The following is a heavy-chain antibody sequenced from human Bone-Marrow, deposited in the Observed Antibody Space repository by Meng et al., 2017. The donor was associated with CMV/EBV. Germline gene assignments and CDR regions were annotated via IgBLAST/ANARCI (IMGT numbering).Heavy chain of an antibody. CDR1: GGSISSGDYY. Sequence: LRLSCTVSGGSISSGDYYWSWIRQPPGKGLEWIGYIYYSGSTYYNPSLKSRVTISVDTSKNQFSLKLSSVTAADTAVYYCARVLGGSGKWLDPWGQGTLVTVSS. D-gene: IGHD3-10*01. J-gene: IGHJ5*02. CDR3: ARVLGGSGKWLDP. CDR2: IYYSGST. V-gene: IGHV4-30-4*08.